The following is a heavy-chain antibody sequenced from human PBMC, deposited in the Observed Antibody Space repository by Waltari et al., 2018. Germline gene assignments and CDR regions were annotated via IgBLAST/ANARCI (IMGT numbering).Heavy chain of an antibody. CDR3: ARVMEPTGWFDP. V-gene: IGHV4-39*07. Sequence: QLQLQESGPGLVKPSETLSLTCSVPGGSIRSSSDYWGWIRQPPGKGLEWIGSMYYSGSTYYNPSLKSRVTISVDTSKNQFSLKLSSVTAADTAVYYCARVMEPTGWFDPWGQGTLVTVSS. CDR1: GGSIRSSSDY. J-gene: IGHJ5*02. D-gene: IGHD1-1*01. CDR2: MYYSGST.